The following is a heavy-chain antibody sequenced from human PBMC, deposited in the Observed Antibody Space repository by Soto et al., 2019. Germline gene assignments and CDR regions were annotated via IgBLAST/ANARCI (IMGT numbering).Heavy chain of an antibody. Sequence: SETLSLTCTVSAGSVSNGSYYWSWIRQPPGKGLEWIGHIYNSGSTNYNPSLKSRVTISLDTSKNQLSLKLTPVTAADTAVYFCARYGATAGYYFDYWGQGTLVTVSS. J-gene: IGHJ4*02. V-gene: IGHV4-61*01. D-gene: IGHD2-8*01. CDR2: IYNSGST. CDR1: AGSVSNGSYY. CDR3: ARYGATAGYYFDY.